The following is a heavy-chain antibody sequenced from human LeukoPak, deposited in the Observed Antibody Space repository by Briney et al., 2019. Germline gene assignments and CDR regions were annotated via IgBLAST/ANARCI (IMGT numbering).Heavy chain of an antibody. J-gene: IGHJ6*02. CDR1: GFTFTDYD. CDR3: AKGANSGYEPYYYYGSDV. Sequence: GRSLRLSCAASGFTFTDYDMHWVRQAPGKGLEWVAIISYDGINKYYTDSVKGLFTISRDNSKNTLYLQMNSLRAEDTAVYYCAKGANSGYEPYYYYGSDVWGQGTTVTVSS. V-gene: IGHV3-30*18. CDR2: ISYDGINK. D-gene: IGHD5-12*01.